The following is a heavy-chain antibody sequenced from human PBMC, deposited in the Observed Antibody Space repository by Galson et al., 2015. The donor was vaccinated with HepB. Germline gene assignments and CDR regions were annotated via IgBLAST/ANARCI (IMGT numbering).Heavy chain of an antibody. Sequence: SLRLSCAASGFTFSSYGMHWVRQAPGKGLEWVAFIRYDGSNKYYADSVKGRFTISRDNSKNTLYLQTNSLRAEDTAVYYCAKDLPEVGATTGDYWGQGTLVTVSS. CDR2: IRYDGSNK. D-gene: IGHD1-26*01. CDR1: GFTFSSYG. J-gene: IGHJ4*02. V-gene: IGHV3-30*02. CDR3: AKDLPEVGATTGDY.